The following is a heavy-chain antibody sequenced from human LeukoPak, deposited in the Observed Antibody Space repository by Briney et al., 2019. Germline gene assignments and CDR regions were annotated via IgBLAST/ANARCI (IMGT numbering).Heavy chain of an antibody. J-gene: IGHJ4*02. Sequence: GASVKVSCKASGGTFSSYAISWVRQAPGQGLEWMGIINPSGGSTTYTQKFQGRVTMTRDTSTSTVYMELSSLRSEDTAVYYCARSVRVGHFDYWGQGTLVTVSS. CDR2: INPSGGST. V-gene: IGHV1-46*01. CDR3: ARSVRVGHFDY. CDR1: GGTFSSYA. D-gene: IGHD6-6*01.